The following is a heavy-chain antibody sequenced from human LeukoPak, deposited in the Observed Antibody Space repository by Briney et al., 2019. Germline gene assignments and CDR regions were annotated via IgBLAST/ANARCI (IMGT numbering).Heavy chain of an antibody. V-gene: IGHV3-23*01. D-gene: IGHD6-19*01. CDR2: ISGSGDST. Sequence: GGSLRLSRAASGFTFSSYAMSWVRQAPGKGLEWVSAISGSGDSTYYADSVKGRFTISRDNSKNTLYLQMNSLRAEDTAVYHCAKSRSGWYLFDYWGQGTLVTVSS. CDR1: GFTFSSYA. CDR3: AKSRSGWYLFDY. J-gene: IGHJ4*02.